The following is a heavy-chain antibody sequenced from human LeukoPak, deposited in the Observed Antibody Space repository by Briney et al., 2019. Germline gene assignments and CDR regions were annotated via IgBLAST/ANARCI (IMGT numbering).Heavy chain of an antibody. D-gene: IGHD4-17*01. CDR3: AREKSGDYGDYLDY. V-gene: IGHV4-34*01. CDR1: GGSFSGYY. J-gene: IGHJ4*02. Sequence: SETLSLTCAVYGGSFSGYYWSWIRRPPGKGLEWIGEINHNGSTNYNPSLKSRVTISVDTSKNQFSLKLSSVTAADTAVYYCAREKSGDYGDYLDYWGQGTLVTVSS. CDR2: INHNGST.